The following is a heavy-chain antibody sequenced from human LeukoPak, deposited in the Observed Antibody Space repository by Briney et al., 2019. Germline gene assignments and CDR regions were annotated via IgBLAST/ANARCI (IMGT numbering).Heavy chain of an antibody. CDR2: IKQDGSEK. J-gene: IGHJ6*03. Sequence: PGGSLRLSCAASGFTFGSYWMSWVRQAPGKGLEWVANIKQDGSEKYYVDSVKGRFTISRDNAKNSLYLQMNSLRAEDTAVYYCARQAGISAVAPPTDYYYYYYMDVWGKGTTVTVSS. V-gene: IGHV3-7*01. D-gene: IGHD6-19*01. CDR1: GFTFGSYW. CDR3: ARQAGISAVAPPTDYYYYYYMDV.